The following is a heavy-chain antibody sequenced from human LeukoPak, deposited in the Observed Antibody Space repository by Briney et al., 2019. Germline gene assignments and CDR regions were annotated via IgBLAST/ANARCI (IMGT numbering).Heavy chain of an antibody. V-gene: IGHV3-23*01. D-gene: IGHD2-8*01. CDR3: AKTGASYFGNWFDP. J-gene: IGHJ5*02. CDR2: ISGSGGSP. CDR1: GFTFSSYG. Sequence: PGGSLRLSCAASGFTFSSYGMSWVRQASGKGLEWVSGISGSGGSPYYADSVKGRFTISRDNSKNKNALYLQMNSLRAEDTAVYYCAKTGASYFGNWFDPWGQGTLVTVSS.